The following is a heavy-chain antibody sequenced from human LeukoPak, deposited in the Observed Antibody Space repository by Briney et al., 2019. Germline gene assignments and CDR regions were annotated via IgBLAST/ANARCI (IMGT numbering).Heavy chain of an antibody. CDR2: INHSGST. CDR1: GGSFIGYY. J-gene: IGHJ4*02. CDR3: ARGSEGYSYGPFDY. V-gene: IGHV4-34*01. D-gene: IGHD5-18*01. Sequence: PSETLSLTCAVHGGSFIGYYWSWIRQPPGKGLEWIGEINHSGSTNYNPSLKSRVTISVDTSKNQFSLKLSSVTAADTAVYYCARGSEGYSYGPFDYWGQGTLVTVSS.